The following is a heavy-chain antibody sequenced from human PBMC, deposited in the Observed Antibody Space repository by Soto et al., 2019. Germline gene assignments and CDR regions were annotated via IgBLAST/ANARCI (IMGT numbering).Heavy chain of an antibody. V-gene: IGHV4-31*03. J-gene: IGHJ6*02. CDR2: IYYSGST. CDR1: GGSISSGGYY. CDR3: ARDQLLFNYGMDV. D-gene: IGHD2-2*01. Sequence: SETLSLTCTVSGGSISSGGYYWSWIRQHPGKGLEWIGYIYYSGSTYYNPSLKSRVTISVDTSKNQFSLKLSSVTAADTAVYYCARDQLLFNYGMDVWGQGTTVTV.